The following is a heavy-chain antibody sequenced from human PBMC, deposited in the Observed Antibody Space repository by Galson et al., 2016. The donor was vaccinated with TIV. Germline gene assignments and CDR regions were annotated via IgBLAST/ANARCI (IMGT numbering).Heavy chain of an antibody. CDR1: GFSVSYKH. V-gene: IGHV3-53*01. CDR2: IYSNDDT. D-gene: IGHD1-26*01. Sequence: SLRLSCAASGFSVSYKHMIWVRQTPGKGLEWVSLIYSNDDTYYADSVKGRFTISRDNSKNTLYLQMNGLRAEDTAVYYCAREGKGAAYPNNFDYWGQGTLVTVSS. CDR3: AREGKGAAYPNNFDY. J-gene: IGHJ4*02.